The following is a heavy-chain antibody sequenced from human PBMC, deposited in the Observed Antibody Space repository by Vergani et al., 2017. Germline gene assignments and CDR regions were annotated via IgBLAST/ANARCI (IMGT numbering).Heavy chain of an antibody. CDR2: IYYSGST. V-gene: IGHV4-39*01. Sequence: QLQLQESGPGLVKPSETLSLTCTVSGGSISSSSYYWGWIRQPPGKGLEWIGGIYYSGSTYYNPSLKSRVTISVDTSKNQFSLKLSSVTAADTAVYYCARSKRYCSSTSCQPVDYWGQGTLVTVSS. CDR1: GGSISSSSYY. D-gene: IGHD2-2*01. CDR3: ARSKRYCSSTSCQPVDY. J-gene: IGHJ4*02.